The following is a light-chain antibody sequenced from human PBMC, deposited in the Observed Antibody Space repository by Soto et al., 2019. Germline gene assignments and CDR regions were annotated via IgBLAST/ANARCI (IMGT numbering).Light chain of an antibody. CDR2: GAS. CDR3: QHYGYSPT. V-gene: IGKV3-20*01. Sequence: EIVLTQSQGTLSLSPFDGANLXYRASQSVSSGYLAWYQQKPGQAPRLLIYGASRRATGIPDRFSGSGSGTDFTLSISRLEPEDFAVYWCQHYGYSPTFGQGTKVDIK. CDR1: QSVSSGY. J-gene: IGKJ1*01.